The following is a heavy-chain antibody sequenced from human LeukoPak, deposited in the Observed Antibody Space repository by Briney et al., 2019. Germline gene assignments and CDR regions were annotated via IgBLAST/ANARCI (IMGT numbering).Heavy chain of an antibody. V-gene: IGHV4-39*01. D-gene: IGHD6-19*01. CDR2: IYYSGST. J-gene: IGHJ4*02. CDR3: ARQVAVAGPRLDY. CDR1: GGSISSSSYY. Sequence: SETLSLTCTVSGGSISSSSYYWGWSRQPPGKGLEWIGSIYYSGSTYYNPSLKSRVTISVDTSKNQFSLKLSSVTAADTAVYYCARQVAVAGPRLDYWGQGTLVTVSS.